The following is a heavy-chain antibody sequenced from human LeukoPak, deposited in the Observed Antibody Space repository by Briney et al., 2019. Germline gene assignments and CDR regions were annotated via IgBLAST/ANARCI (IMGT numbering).Heavy chain of an antibody. CDR3: TTVNIVGATTLDY. CDR2: IKSKTDGGTT. CDR1: GFTFSNAW. V-gene: IGHV3-15*01. Sequence: GGSLRLSCAASGFTFSNAWMSWVHQAPGKGLEWVGRIKSKTDGGTTDYAAPVKGRFTISRDDSKNTLYLQMNSLKTEDTAVYYCTTVNIVGATTLDYWGQGTLVIVSS. D-gene: IGHD1-26*01. J-gene: IGHJ4*02.